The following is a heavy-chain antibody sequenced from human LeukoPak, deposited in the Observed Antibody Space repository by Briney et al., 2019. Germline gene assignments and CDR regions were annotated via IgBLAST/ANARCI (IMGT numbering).Heavy chain of an antibody. V-gene: IGHV3-53*01. D-gene: IGHD4-11*01. CDR2: IYSGGST. J-gene: IGHJ6*02. Sequence: GGFLRLSCAASGFTVSSNYMSWVRQAPGKGLEWVSVIYSGGSTYYADSVKGRFTISRDNSKNTLYLQMNSLRAEDTAVYYCARFGNYAYYYGMDVWGQGTTVTVSS. CDR3: ARFGNYAYYYGMDV. CDR1: GFTVSSNY.